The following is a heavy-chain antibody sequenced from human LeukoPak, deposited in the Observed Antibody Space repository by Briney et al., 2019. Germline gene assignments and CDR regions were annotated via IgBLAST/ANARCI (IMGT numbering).Heavy chain of an antibody. V-gene: IGHV3-11*01. Sequence: PGGSLRLSCVASRFTFSDYYMSWIRQAPGKGLEWISYIGTSDTHTYYADSVKGRFTISRDNAKNSLFLQMDSLTADDTAMYYCGRDGRLDYWGPGTLVTVSS. CDR2: IGTSDTHT. J-gene: IGHJ4*02. CDR3: GRDGRLDY. CDR1: RFTFSDYY.